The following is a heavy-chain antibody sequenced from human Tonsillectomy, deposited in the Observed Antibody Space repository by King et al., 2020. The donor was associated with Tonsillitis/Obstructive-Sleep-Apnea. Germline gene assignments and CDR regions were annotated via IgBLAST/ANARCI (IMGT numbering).Heavy chain of an antibody. CDR3: ARDRGITIFGVVNDAFDI. CDR2: ISSSSSYI. D-gene: IGHD3-3*01. CDR1: GFTFSSYS. V-gene: IGHV3-21*01. J-gene: IGHJ3*02. Sequence: QLVQSGGGLVKPGGSLRLSCAASGFTFSSYSMNWVRQAPGKGLEWVSSISSSSSYIYYADSVKGRFTISRDNAKNSLYLQMNSLRAEDTAVYYCARDRGITIFGVVNDAFDIWGQGTMVTVSS.